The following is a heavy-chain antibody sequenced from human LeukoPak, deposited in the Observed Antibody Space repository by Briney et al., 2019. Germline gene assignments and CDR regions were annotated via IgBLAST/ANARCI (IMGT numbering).Heavy chain of an antibody. CDR3: ARHFKTYSSSWYNWFDP. V-gene: IGHV5-10-1*01. D-gene: IGHD6-13*01. CDR2: IDPSDSYT. J-gene: IGHJ5*02. CDR1: GYSFTSYW. Sequence: GESLKISCKGSGYSFTSYWISWVRQMPGKGLEWTGRIDPSDSYTNYSPSFQGHVTISADKSISTAYLQWSSLKASDTAMYYCARHFKTYSSSWYNWFDPWGQGTLVTVSS.